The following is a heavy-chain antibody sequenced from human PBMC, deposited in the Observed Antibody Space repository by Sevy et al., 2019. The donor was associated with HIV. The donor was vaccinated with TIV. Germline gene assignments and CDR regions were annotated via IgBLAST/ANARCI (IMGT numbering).Heavy chain of an antibody. Sequence: GGSLRLSCAASGFTFSRYAMSWVRQAPGKGPEWVSAISGSGGSTYYADSVKGRFTISRDNSKNTLYLKMNSLRAEDTAVYYCAKDPVAYCGGDCLYYMDVWGKGTTVTVSS. CDR1: GFTFSRYA. CDR3: AKDPVAYCGGDCLYYMDV. CDR2: ISGSGGST. J-gene: IGHJ6*03. V-gene: IGHV3-23*01. D-gene: IGHD2-21*02.